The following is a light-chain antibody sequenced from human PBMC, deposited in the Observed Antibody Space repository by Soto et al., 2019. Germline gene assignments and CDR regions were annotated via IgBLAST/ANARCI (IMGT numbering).Light chain of an antibody. CDR3: SSYTSSSTRV. V-gene: IGLV2-14*01. J-gene: IGLJ1*01. CDR2: EVS. CDR1: SSDVGGYNY. Sequence: QSVLTQPASVSGSPGQSITISCTGTSSDVGGYNYVSWYQQHPGKAPKLMIYEVSNRPSWASNRFSGSKSGNTASLTISGLQAEDEADYYCSSYTSSSTRVFGTGTKVTVL.